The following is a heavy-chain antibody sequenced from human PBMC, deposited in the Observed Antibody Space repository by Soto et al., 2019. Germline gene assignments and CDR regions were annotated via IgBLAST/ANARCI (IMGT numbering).Heavy chain of an antibody. J-gene: IGHJ6*03. CDR3: ARDEVTIFGVVIEPGYYYMDV. CDR2: MSPNSGNT. CDR1: GYTFTSYD. Sequence: GASVKVSCKACGYTFTSYDINWVRQATGQGLEWMGWMSPNSGNTNYAQKFQGRVTMTRNTSTSTAYMELRSLRSDDTAVYYCARDEVTIFGVVIEPGYYYMDVWGKGTTVTVSS. V-gene: IGHV1-8*01. D-gene: IGHD3-3*01.